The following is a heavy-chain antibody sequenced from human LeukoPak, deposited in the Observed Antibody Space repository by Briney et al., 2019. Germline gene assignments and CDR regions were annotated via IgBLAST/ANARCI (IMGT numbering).Heavy chain of an antibody. J-gene: IGHJ3*02. CDR2: IYSGGST. V-gene: IGHV3-53*01. D-gene: IGHD4-17*01. CDR1: GFTVSSNY. CDR3: ARGRGGDYVRGAFDI. Sequence: GGSLRLSCAASGFTVSSNYMSWVRQAPGKGLEWVSVIYSGGSTYYADSVKGRFTISRDNSKNTLYLQMNSLRAEDTAVYYCARGRGGDYVRGAFDIWGQGTMVTVSS.